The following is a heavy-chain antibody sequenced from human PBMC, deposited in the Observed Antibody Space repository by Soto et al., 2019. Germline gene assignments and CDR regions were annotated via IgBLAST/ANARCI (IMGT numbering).Heavy chain of an antibody. CDR3: ARAFSGSYPNFDY. Sequence: QIQLVESGGGVVQPGGSLRLSYLASGFIFRSYAMHWVRQAPGKGLEWVAVITYDGANGYYADSVRGRFAISRDNSKSTLFLQMNSLRPEDTAVYYCARAFSGSYPNFDYWGQGTLVTVSS. CDR2: ITYDGANG. CDR1: GFIFRSYA. D-gene: IGHD1-26*01. J-gene: IGHJ4*02. V-gene: IGHV3-30*09.